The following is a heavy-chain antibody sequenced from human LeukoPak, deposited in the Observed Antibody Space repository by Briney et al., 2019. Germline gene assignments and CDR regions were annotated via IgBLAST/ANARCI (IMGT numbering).Heavy chain of an antibody. D-gene: IGHD3-22*01. V-gene: IGHV3-30-3*01. Sequence: PGRSLRLSCAASGFTFSSYAMHWVRQAPGKGLEWVAVISYDGSNKYYADSVKGRFTISRDNSKNTLYLQMNSLRAEDTAVYYCARDTMTLHYYYYGMDVWGQGTTVTVSS. J-gene: IGHJ6*02. CDR1: GFTFSSYA. CDR2: ISYDGSNK. CDR3: ARDTMTLHYYYYGMDV.